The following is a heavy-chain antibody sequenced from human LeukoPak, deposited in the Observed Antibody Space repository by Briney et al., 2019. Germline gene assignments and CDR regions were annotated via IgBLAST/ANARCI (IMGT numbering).Heavy chain of an antibody. Sequence: GGSLRLSCAASGFTFSSYAMSWVRQAPGKGLEGVSAISGSGGSTYYADSVKGRFTISRDNSKNTLYLQMNSLRAEDTAVYYCARDSDYGDSAYFDYWGQGTLVTASS. D-gene: IGHD4-17*01. J-gene: IGHJ4*02. CDR3: ARDSDYGDSAYFDY. CDR2: ISGSGGST. V-gene: IGHV3-23*01. CDR1: GFTFSSYA.